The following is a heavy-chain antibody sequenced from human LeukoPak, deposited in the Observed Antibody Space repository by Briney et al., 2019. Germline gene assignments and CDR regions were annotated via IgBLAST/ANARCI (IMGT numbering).Heavy chain of an antibody. V-gene: IGHV3-23*01. J-gene: IGHJ4*02. CDR1: GFTFSSYA. Sequence: GGSLRLSCAASGFTFSSYAMSWVRQAPGKGLEWVSAISGSGGSTYYADSVKGRFTISRDNAKNTLYLQMNSLRDEDTAVYYCARDYYGTVDYWGQGTLVTVSS. CDR3: ARDYYGTVDY. D-gene: IGHD1-26*01. CDR2: ISGSGGST.